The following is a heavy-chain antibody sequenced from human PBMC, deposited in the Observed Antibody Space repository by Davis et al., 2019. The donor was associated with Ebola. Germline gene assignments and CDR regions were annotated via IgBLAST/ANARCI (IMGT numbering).Heavy chain of an antibody. CDR2: FDPEHGGA. CDR1: EYTLAELS. J-gene: IGHJ4*02. CDR3: TIGGTTGGFDY. Sequence: ASVKVSCKVSEYTLAELSIHWVRQVPGTGLEWMGSFDPEHGGAIYSQKFQGRVTMIDDTSTDTAYMELSSLRSEDTAVYYCTIGGTTGGFDYWGQGTLVTVSS. D-gene: IGHD1-14*01. V-gene: IGHV1-24*01.